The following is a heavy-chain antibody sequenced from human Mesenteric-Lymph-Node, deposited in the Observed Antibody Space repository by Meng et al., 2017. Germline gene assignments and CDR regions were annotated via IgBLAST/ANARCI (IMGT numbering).Heavy chain of an antibody. D-gene: IGHD3-16*01. CDR3: ARDWGIFPSDY. Sequence: QLVQSGGEVKKPGSSVKVCCKASGGTFSSYAISWVRQAPGQGLEWMGWISAYNGNTNYAQKLQGRVTMTTDTSTSTAYMELRSLRSDDTAVYYCARDWGIFPSDYWGQGTLVTVSS. J-gene: IGHJ4*02. V-gene: IGHV1-18*01. CDR1: GGTFSSYA. CDR2: ISAYNGNT.